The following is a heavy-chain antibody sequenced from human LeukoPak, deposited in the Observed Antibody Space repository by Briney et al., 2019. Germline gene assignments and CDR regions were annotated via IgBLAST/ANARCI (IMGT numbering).Heavy chain of an antibody. Sequence: ASVKVSCKASGYTFTGYYIHWVRQAPGQGLEWMGWIHPNGGGTKYAPEFQGRVTMTRDTSISTAYMELSRLRSDDTAVYYCARIPSAAADYWGQGTLVTVSS. CDR2: IHPNGGGT. CDR1: GYTFTGYY. J-gene: IGHJ4*02. V-gene: IGHV1-2*02. CDR3: ARIPSAAADY. D-gene: IGHD6-13*01.